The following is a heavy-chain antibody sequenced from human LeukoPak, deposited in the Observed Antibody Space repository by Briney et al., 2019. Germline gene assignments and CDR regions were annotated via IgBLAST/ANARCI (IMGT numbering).Heavy chain of an antibody. CDR2: IYHSGST. D-gene: IGHD2-15*01. Sequence: SETLSLTCTVSGGSISSYYWSWIRQPPGKGLEWIGSIYHSGSTYYNPSLKSRVTISVDTSKNQFSLKLSSVTAADPAVYYCARGGLGYCSGGSCFEYFQHWGQGTLVTVSS. V-gene: IGHV4-38-2*02. CDR1: GGSISSYY. J-gene: IGHJ1*01. CDR3: ARGGLGYCSGGSCFEYFQH.